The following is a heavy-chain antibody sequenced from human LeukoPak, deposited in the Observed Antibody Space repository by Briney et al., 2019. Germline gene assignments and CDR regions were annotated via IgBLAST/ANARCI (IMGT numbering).Heavy chain of an antibody. CDR2: IKQDGSEK. J-gene: IGHJ4*02. CDR1: GFTFSSYC. Sequence: TGGSLRLSCAASGFTFSSYCMSWLRQAPGKGLEWVANIKQDGSEKYYVDSVKGRFTTSRDNAKNSLYLQMNSLRAGDTPVYYCARDYRGYRAPYYFDYWGQGTLVTVSS. CDR3: ARDYRGYRAPYYFDY. D-gene: IGHD2-15*01. V-gene: IGHV3-7*01.